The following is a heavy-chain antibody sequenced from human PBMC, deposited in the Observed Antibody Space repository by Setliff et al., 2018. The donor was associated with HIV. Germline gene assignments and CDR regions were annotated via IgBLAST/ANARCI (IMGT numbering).Heavy chain of an antibody. J-gene: IGHJ4*02. D-gene: IGHD1-26*01. CDR1: GGSISSVNYY. CDR3: ARDVGGLQMATNFDY. CDR2: IYASGSP. Sequence: SETLSLTCNVSGGSISSVNYYWNWVRQPAGKGLEWIGRIYASGSPTYNPSLKSRVTISVDTSKNHFSLRLTSVTAADTAFYYCARDVGGLQMATNFDYWGQGTLVTVSS. V-gene: IGHV4-61*02.